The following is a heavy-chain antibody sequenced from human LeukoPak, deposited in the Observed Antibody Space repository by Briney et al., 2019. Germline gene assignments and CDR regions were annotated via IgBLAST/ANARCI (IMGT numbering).Heavy chain of an antibody. CDR3: AKEGAYPIITYDS. CDR1: GFTFSSYW. D-gene: IGHD3-10*01. J-gene: IGHJ5*01. V-gene: IGHV3-7*01. CDR2: IKQDGNEK. Sequence: GGSLRLSCAASGFTFSSYWMNWVRQAPGKGLEWVANIKQDGNEKYYVDPVKGRFSISRDNAKESLYLQMDSLRAEDTAVYYCAKEGAYPIITYDSWGQGALVTVSS.